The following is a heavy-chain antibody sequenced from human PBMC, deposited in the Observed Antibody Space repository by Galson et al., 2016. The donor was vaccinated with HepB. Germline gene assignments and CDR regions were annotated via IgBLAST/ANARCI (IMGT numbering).Heavy chain of an antibody. CDR3: ARRFGDVSGASDY. V-gene: IGHV5-10-1*01. D-gene: IGHD3-16*02. CDR1: GYRFTSYW. J-gene: IGHJ4*02. CDR2: IDPSDSYT. Sequence: QSGAEVTKPGESLRISCQGFGYRFTSYWIGWVRQMPGKGLEWMGRIDPSDSYTNYSPSFQGNVTFSVDKSINTAYLQWNSLKASDTAVYYCARRFGDVSGASDYWGQGTLVIVSS.